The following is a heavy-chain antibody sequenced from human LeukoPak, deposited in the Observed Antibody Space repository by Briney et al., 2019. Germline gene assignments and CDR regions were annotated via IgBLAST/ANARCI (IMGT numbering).Heavy chain of an antibody. CDR1: GFTFSSYG. CDR2: IRYDGSNK. CDR3: AKPSDDYSSYDDYFDY. D-gene: IGHD4-11*01. V-gene: IGHV3-30*02. Sequence: PGGSLRLSCAASGFTFSSYGMHWVRQAPGKGLEWVAFIRYDGSNKYYADSVKGRFTISRDNSKNTLYLQMNSLRAEDTAVYYCAKPSDDYSSYDDYFDYWGQGTLVTVSS. J-gene: IGHJ4*02.